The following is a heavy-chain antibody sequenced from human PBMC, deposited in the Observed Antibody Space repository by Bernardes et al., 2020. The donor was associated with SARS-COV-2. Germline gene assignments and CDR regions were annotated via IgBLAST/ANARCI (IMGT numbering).Heavy chain of an antibody. CDR1: GGSVSSINYY. D-gene: IGHD3-3*01. CDR2: IYYSGSS. Sequence: SETLSLTCTVSGGSVSSINYYWSWIRQPPGMGLEWIGYIYYSGSSYYNPSLKGRVTISTDTSKNQFSLKLNSVTPADTAMYYCASLRFLEWSPADSWGQGALVIVSS. J-gene: IGHJ4*02. CDR3: ASLRFLEWSPADS. V-gene: IGHV4-61*01.